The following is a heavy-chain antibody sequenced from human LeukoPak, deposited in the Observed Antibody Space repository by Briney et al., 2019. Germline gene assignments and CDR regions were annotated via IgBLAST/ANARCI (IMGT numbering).Heavy chain of an antibody. V-gene: IGHV6-1*01. Sequence: SQTLSLTFAIPGDSVSINSAAWNWIRQSPSRGLEGLGRTYYRSKWYNDYAVSLKSRISFSANTSKNQFSLQLNSLTPEDTAVYFCARARTGDHFFDSWGQGTLVTVSS. CDR3: ARARTGDHFFDS. CDR2: TYYRSKWYN. CDR1: GDSVSINSAA. J-gene: IGHJ4*02. D-gene: IGHD7-27*01.